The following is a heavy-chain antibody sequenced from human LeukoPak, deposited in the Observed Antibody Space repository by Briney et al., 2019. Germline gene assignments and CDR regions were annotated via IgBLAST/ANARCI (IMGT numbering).Heavy chain of an antibody. Sequence: GGSLRLSCAASGFAFSSYSMNWVRQAPGKGLEWVSSISSSSSYIYYADSVKGRFTISRDNAKNSLYLQMNSLRAEDTAVYYCARGKRITIFGVVIKRSWFDPWGQGTLVTVSS. J-gene: IGHJ5*02. CDR3: ARGKRITIFGVVIKRSWFDP. CDR1: GFAFSSYS. V-gene: IGHV3-21*01. CDR2: ISSSSSYI. D-gene: IGHD3-3*01.